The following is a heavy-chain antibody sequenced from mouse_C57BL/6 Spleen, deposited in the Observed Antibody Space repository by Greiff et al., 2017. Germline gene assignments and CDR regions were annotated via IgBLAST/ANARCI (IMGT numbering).Heavy chain of an antibody. CDR3: ARAIYYDYEGYAMDY. Sequence: EVKLQESGPELVKPGASVKISCKASGYSFTDYNMNWVKQSNGKSLEWIGVINPNYGTTSYNQKFKGKATLTVDQSSSTAYMQLNSLTSEDSAVYYCARAIYYDYEGYAMDYWGQGTSVTVSS. D-gene: IGHD2-4*01. J-gene: IGHJ4*01. V-gene: IGHV1-39*01. CDR2: INPNYGTT. CDR1: GYSFTDYN.